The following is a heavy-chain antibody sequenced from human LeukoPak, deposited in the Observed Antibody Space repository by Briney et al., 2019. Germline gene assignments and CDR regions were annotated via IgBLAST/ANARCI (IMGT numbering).Heavy chain of an antibody. Sequence: PGGSLRLSCAASGFTVSSNYMSWVRQAPGKGLEWVSVIYSGGSTYYADSVKGRFTISRDNSKNTLYLQMNSLRAEDTAVYCCARVDLRSYGEVYWGQGTLVTVSS. D-gene: IGHD4-17*01. CDR3: ARVDLRSYGEVY. V-gene: IGHV3-53*01. J-gene: IGHJ4*02. CDR1: GFTVSSNY. CDR2: IYSGGST.